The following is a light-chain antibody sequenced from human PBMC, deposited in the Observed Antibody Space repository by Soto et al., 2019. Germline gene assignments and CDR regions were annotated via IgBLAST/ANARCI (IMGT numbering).Light chain of an antibody. V-gene: IGLV4-69*01. J-gene: IGLJ2*01. Sequence: QLVLTQSPSASASLGASVKLTCTLSSGHSSNAIAWHQQQPEKGPRYLMKVNSDGSHSKGDGIPDRFSGSSSGAERYLTISSLQSEDEADYYCQTWGTGTVVFGGGTKLTVL. CDR2: VNSDGSH. CDR1: SGHSSNA. CDR3: QTWGTGTVV.